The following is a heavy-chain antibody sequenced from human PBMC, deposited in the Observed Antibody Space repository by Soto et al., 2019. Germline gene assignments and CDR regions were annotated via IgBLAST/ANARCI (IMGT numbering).Heavy chain of an antibody. CDR2: IIPIFGTA. Sequence: QVQLVQSGAEVKKPGSSVKVSCKASGGTFSSYAISWVRQAPGQGLEWMGGIIPIFGTATYSQKFQVRVKITADESPSTAYMELSRMSSAVTAVYYCARGQGYIGYDGLSNWGQGTLVTVSS. D-gene: IGHD5-12*01. V-gene: IGHV1-69*12. CDR3: ARGQGYIGYDGLSN. J-gene: IGHJ4*02. CDR1: GGTFSSYA.